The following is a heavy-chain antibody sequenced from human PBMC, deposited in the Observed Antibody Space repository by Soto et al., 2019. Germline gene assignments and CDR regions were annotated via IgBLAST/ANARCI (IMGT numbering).Heavy chain of an antibody. J-gene: IGHJ4*02. CDR1: GGSISSSSYY. Sequence: QLQLQESGPGLVKPSETLSLTCTVSGGSISSSSYYWGWIRQPPGKGLEWIGSIYYSGSTYYNPSLKSRVTISVDTSKNQFSLKLSSVTAADTAVYYCARRDWKSSGWASFDYWGQGTLVTVSS. CDR3: ARRDWKSSGWASFDY. D-gene: IGHD6-19*01. CDR2: IYYSGST. V-gene: IGHV4-39*01.